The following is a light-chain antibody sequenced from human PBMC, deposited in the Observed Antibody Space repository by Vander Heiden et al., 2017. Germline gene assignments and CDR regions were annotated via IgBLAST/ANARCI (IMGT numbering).Light chain of an antibody. CDR3: QQSYSSPLT. J-gene: IGKJ4*01. CDR2: AAS. CDR1: QNINSY. Sequence: DIQMTQSPASLPASVGDRVSITCRTSQNINSYLNWYQQKPGKAPKILIYAASSLQSGVPSRFSGSGSGTDFTLFISSLQPEDFATYYCQQSYSSPLTFGGGTKVEIK. V-gene: IGKV1-39*01.